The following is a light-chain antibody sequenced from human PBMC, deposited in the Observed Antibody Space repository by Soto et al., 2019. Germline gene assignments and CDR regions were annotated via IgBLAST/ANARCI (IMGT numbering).Light chain of an antibody. CDR3: SSYTTGSTLYV. CDR1: SNDIGAYKY. Sequence: QSALTQPASVSGSPGQSITISCTGSSNDIGAYKYVSWYQQYPGKAPKLIIFEVINRPSGVSNRFSGSKSGNTASLTIAGLQAEDEADYHCSSYTTGSTLYVFGGGPKLTVL. CDR2: EVI. V-gene: IGLV2-14*01. J-gene: IGLJ1*01.